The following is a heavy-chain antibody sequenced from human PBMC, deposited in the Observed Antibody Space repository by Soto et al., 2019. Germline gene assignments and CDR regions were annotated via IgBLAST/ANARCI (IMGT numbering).Heavy chain of an antibody. Sequence: ASVKVSCKASGYTFTSYYMHWVRQAPGQGLEWMGMINPGGGSTSYAQKFQGRVTMTRDTSTSTVYMELSSLRSEDTAVYYCARDRSPHTAMVRYYFDYWGQGTLVTVSS. CDR3: ARDRSPHTAMVRYYFDY. CDR2: INPGGGST. CDR1: GYTFTSYY. V-gene: IGHV1-46*01. D-gene: IGHD5-18*01. J-gene: IGHJ4*02.